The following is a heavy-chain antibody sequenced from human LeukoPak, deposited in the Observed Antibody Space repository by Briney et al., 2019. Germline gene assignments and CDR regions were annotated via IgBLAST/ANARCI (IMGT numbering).Heavy chain of an antibody. CDR1: GFTFSSYS. Sequence: GGSLRLSCAASGFTFSSYSMNWVRQAPGKGLEWVSSISSSGSTIYYADSVKGRFTISRDNAKNSLYLQMNSLRAEDTAVYYCAREYDFWSGYYSGVGPFDYWGQGTLVTVSS. CDR2: ISSSGSTI. CDR3: AREYDFWSGYYSGVGPFDY. J-gene: IGHJ4*02. D-gene: IGHD3-3*01. V-gene: IGHV3-21*04.